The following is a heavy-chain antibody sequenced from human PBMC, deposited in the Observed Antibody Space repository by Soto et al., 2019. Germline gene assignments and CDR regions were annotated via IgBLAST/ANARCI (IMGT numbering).Heavy chain of an antibody. CDR1: GGSTTTYY. CDR2: IFFSGSA. CDR3: ARGTRLHFVGAYYFDH. Sequence: QVLLQEAGPGLVKPSEPLSLTCTVSGGSTTTYYWSWIRQPPGKGLEWIGYIFFSGSAKYNSSLESRVTISVDTSHNQCALEMRSLTAADTAMYYCARGTRLHFVGAYYFDHWGQGALVTVSS. V-gene: IGHV4-59*12. D-gene: IGHD3-3*02. J-gene: IGHJ4*02.